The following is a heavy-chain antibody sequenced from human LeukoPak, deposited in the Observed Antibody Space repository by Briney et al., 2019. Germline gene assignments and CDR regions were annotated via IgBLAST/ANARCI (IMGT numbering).Heavy chain of an antibody. Sequence: SETLSLTCTVSGGSISSYYWSWIRQPPGKGLEWIGYIYYSGSTNYNPSLKSRVTISVDTSKNQFSLKLSSVTAADTAVYYCARVGPNMVRGANNWFDPWGQGTLVTVSS. V-gene: IGHV4-59*01. CDR2: IYYSGST. J-gene: IGHJ5*02. D-gene: IGHD3-10*01. CDR3: ARVGPNMVRGANNWFDP. CDR1: GGSISSYY.